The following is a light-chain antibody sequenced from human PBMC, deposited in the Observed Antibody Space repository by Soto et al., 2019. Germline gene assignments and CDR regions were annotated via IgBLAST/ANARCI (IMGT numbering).Light chain of an antibody. J-gene: IGKJ4*01. CDR1: QGILTY. Sequence: DIQMTQSPSSVSASVGDSVTITCRASQGILTYLAWYQQKPGEAPKLLISAASSLQSGVPSRFSGSGSGTDFTLTIRSLHPEDFATYYCQQTKTFPFTFGGGTKVEIK. CDR2: AAS. CDR3: QQTKTFPFT. V-gene: IGKV1-12*02.